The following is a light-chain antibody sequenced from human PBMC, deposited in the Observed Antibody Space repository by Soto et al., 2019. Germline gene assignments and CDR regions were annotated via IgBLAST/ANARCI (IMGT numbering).Light chain of an antibody. CDR1: QSISDY. CDR3: QQGYTPANP. Sequence: DIPMTQFPSSLSASVGDRVTITCRASQSISDYLNWYQKKPGKAPKLLIYGTSYLQSEVPSRFSGRGSGTDFTPTFTSLQLEDLQTNFCQQGYTPANPFGQETGWRSN. CDR2: GTS. J-gene: IGKJ2*01. V-gene: IGKV1-39*01.